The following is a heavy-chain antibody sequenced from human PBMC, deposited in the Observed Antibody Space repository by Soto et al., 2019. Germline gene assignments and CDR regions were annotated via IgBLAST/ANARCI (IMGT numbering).Heavy chain of an antibody. Sequence: QVQLQESGPGLVKPSETLSLTCTVSGGSISSYYWSWIRQPPGKGLEWIGYTYYSGSTNYNPSLKSRVTISVDTSKNQFSLKLSSVTAADTAVYYCARRVLWFGELLAWFDPWGQGTLVTVSS. D-gene: IGHD3-10*01. V-gene: IGHV4-59*01. CDR3: ARRVLWFGELLAWFDP. CDR2: TYYSGST. J-gene: IGHJ5*02. CDR1: GGSISSYY.